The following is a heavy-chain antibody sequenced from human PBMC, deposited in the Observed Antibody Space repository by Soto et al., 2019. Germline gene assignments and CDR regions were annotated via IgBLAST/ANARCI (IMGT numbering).Heavy chain of an antibody. CDR1: GFTFSTCV. J-gene: IGHJ4*02. Sequence: QAQLVESGGGVVQPGRSLRLSCAASGFTFSTCVMHWVRQAPGKGLEWVAVLGYDGSNKFYADSVKGRFTISRDNSKNTLYLQMNSMRAEDTAVYYWENGAYYDFWSGPTEDYWGQGTLVTVSS. D-gene: IGHD3-3*01. V-gene: IGHV3-30*18. CDR3: ENGAYYDFWSGPTEDY. CDR2: LGYDGSNK.